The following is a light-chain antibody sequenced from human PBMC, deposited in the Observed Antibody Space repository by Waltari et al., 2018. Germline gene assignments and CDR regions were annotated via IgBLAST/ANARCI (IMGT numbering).Light chain of an antibody. CDR3: QHYNSYSRP. Sequence: EINKTQSTSTLSASVGVRVTITCRASQSMSIWLAWYQQRTGTAPKLLIYHASTLESGVPSRFSGSGFGTKFTLTISGLQPDDFATYYCQHYNSYSRPFGQGTKVEIK. CDR1: QSMSIW. J-gene: IGKJ1*01. CDR2: HAS. V-gene: IGKV1-5*01.